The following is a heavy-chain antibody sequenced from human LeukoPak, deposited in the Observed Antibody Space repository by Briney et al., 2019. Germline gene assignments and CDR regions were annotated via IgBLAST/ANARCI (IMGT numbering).Heavy chain of an antibody. J-gene: IGHJ4*02. CDR1: GYSFTNYW. CDR3: ARPEYYGSGSLGEY. V-gene: IGHV5-51*01. CDR2: IYPGDSDT. Sequence: GEPRKISGKGSGYSFTNYWIAWVRPMTGKGLEWMVIIYPGDSDTRYSPSFQGQVTISADKSISTAYLQWSSLKASDTAMYYCARPEYYGSGSLGEYWGQGTLVTVSS. D-gene: IGHD3-10*01.